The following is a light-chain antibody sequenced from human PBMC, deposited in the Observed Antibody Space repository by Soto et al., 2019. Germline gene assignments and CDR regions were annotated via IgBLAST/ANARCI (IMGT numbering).Light chain of an antibody. CDR1: STNIGAGYD. V-gene: IGLV1-40*01. Sequence: QSVLTQPPSVSGAPGQRVTISCTGSSTNIGAGYDVHWYQQLPGTAPKLLIYDDTNRPSGVPDRFSGSKSDTSASLAITGVQAEDEADYYCQSYDNGLRVFGGGTKVTVL. CDR2: DDT. CDR3: QSYDNGLRV. J-gene: IGLJ3*02.